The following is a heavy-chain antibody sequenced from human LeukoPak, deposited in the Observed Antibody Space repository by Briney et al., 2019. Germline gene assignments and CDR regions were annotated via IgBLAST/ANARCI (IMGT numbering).Heavy chain of an antibody. Sequence: ASVKVSCKASGYTFTSYYMHWVRQAPGQGLEWMGIINPSGGSTSYAQKFQGRVTMTENTSTDTAYMELSSLRSEDTAVYYCATNSGDFDYWGQGTLVTVSS. CDR1: GYTFTSYY. CDR3: ATNSGDFDY. V-gene: IGHV1-46*01. D-gene: IGHD2-8*01. CDR2: INPSGGST. J-gene: IGHJ4*02.